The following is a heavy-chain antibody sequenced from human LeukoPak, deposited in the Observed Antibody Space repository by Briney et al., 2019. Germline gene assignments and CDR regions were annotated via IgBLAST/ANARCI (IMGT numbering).Heavy chain of an antibody. CDR3: ATSKYQLLLDAFDI. Sequence: SETPSLTCAVYGGSFSGYYWSWIRQPPGKGLEWIGEINHSGSTNYNPSLKSRITISVGTSKNQFSLKLSSVTAADTAVYYCATSKYQLLLDAFDIWGQGTMVTVSS. D-gene: IGHD2-2*01. CDR2: INHSGST. J-gene: IGHJ3*02. V-gene: IGHV4-34*01. CDR1: GGSFSGYY.